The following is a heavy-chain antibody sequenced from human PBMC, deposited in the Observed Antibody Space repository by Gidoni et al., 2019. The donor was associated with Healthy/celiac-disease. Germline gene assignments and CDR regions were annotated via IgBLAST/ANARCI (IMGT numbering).Heavy chain of an antibody. V-gene: IGHV3-73*01. D-gene: IGHD4-4*01. CDR2: IRNKANSYAT. CDR3: TRGGDDYSNIFGLL. J-gene: IGHJ4*02. Sequence: EVQLVASGGGLVQPGGSLKLACAGSGFTFRGSAMHWVRQASGKGLEWVVRIRNKANSYATAYAASVKDRFTISRDDSKNTAYLQMSSLKTEDTAVYYCTRGGDDYSNIFGLLWGQGILVTVSS. CDR1: GFTFRGSA.